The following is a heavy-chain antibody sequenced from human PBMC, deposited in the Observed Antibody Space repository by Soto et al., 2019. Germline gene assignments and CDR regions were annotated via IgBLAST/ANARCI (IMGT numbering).Heavy chain of an antibody. CDR2: IYYSGST. CDR3: ARATVTTGGYFDL. V-gene: IGHV4-31*03. CDR1: GGCISSGGYY. Sequence: PSETLALTCTVSGGCISSGGYYWSWIRQHPGKGLEWIGYIYYSGSTYYNPSLKSRVTISVDTSKNQFSLKLSSVTAADTAVYYCARATVTTGGYFDLWGRGTLVTVSS. J-gene: IGHJ2*01. D-gene: IGHD4-17*01.